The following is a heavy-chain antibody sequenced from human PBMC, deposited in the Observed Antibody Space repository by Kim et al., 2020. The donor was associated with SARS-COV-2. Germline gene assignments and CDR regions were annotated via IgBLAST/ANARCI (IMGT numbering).Heavy chain of an antibody. Sequence: SETLSLTCTVSGGSISSGDYSWSWIRQPPGKGLEWIGYIYYSGSTYSNPSLKSLVTISVDTSKNQFSLKLSSVTAAATAVYYGASTRNTIFRYYTVDLG. J-gene: IGHJ6*03. CDR3: ASTRNTIFRYYTVD. CDR2: IYYSGST. D-gene: IGHD3-3*01. V-gene: IGHV4-30-4*01. CDR1: GGSISSGDYS.